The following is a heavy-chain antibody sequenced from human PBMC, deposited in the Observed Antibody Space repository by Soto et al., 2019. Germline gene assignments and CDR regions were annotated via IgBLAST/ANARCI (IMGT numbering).Heavy chain of an antibody. V-gene: IGHV4-59*08. CDR3: ARSLLRTLGYYFQY. Sequence: QVQLQESGPGLVKPSETLSLTCTVSGGPVTNYYWTWLRQSPGKGLEWIGDFYYSGSAKYSPSLKTRPSISIDTSKNQVSLTLDSVTAADTSDYYCARSLLRTLGYYFQYWGQGTLVSVSS. CDR1: GGPVTNYY. J-gene: IGHJ4*02. D-gene: IGHD3-3*01. CDR2: FYYSGSA.